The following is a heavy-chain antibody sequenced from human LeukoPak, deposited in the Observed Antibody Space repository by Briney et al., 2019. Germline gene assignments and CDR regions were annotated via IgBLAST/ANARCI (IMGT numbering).Heavy chain of an antibody. D-gene: IGHD6-13*01. J-gene: IGHJ3*02. CDR3: AREGQQLVRAFDI. Sequence: SETLSLTCAGYGGSFSGYYWSWIRQPPGKGLEWIGEINHSGSTNYNPSLKSRVTISVDTSKNQFSLKLSSVTAADTAVYYCAREGQQLVRAFDIWGQGTMVTVSS. CDR2: INHSGST. CDR1: GGSFSGYY. V-gene: IGHV4-34*01.